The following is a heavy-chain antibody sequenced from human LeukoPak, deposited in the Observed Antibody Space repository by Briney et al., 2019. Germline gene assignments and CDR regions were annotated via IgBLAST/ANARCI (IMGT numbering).Heavy chain of an antibody. CDR2: ISYDGSNK. CDR1: GFTFSSYA. J-gene: IGHJ4*02. V-gene: IGHV3-30-3*01. D-gene: IGHD3-22*01. CDR3: AKEGDYDSSGQTIAY. Sequence: PGGSLRLSCAASGFTFSSYAMHWVRQAPGKGLEWVAVISYDGSNKYYADSVKGRFTISRDNSKNTLYLQMNSLRAEDTAVYYCAKEGDYDSSGQTIAYWGQGTLVTVSS.